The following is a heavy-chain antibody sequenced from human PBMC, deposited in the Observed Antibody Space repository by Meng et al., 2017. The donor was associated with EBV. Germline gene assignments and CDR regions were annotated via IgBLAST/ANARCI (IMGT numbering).Heavy chain of an antibody. CDR2: IHYSGST. Sequence: QVQGQGSGPGLVKPSDTLSLTCTVSGDSISDYYWSWIRQPPGKGLEWIGYIHYSGSTYYNPSLKSRITISVDMSRNQFSLRLTSVTSADMAVYYCARVNSDCGGVMCYKGWFDPWGQGTLVTVSS. D-gene: IGHD2-21*01. CDR3: ARVNSDCGGVMCYKGWFDP. V-gene: IGHV4-59*08. J-gene: IGHJ5*02. CDR1: GDSISDYY.